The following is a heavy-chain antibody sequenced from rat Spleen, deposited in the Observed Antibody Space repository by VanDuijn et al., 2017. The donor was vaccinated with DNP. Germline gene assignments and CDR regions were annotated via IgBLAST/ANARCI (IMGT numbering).Heavy chain of an antibody. CDR2: IISSGGST. J-gene: IGHJ3*01. V-gene: IGHV5-31*01. CDR1: GFTVNNFW. Sequence: EVQLVESGGDLVQPGRSLKLSCVVSGFTVNNFWMAWIRQVPGKGLEWVAAIISSGGSTYYPNSVKGRFTISSDNAKNTLYLQMNSLRSEDTATYYCRVDWFAYWGQGTLVTVSS. CDR3: RVDWFAY.